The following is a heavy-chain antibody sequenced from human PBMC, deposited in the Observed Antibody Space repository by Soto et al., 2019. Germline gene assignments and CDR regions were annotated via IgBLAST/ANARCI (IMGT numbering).Heavy chain of an antibody. CDR1: GFTFSSYG. J-gene: IGHJ5*02. Sequence: GGSLRLSCAASGFTFSSYGMHWVRQAPGKGLEWVAVIWYDGSNKYYADSVKGRFTISRDNSKNTLYLQMNSLRAEDTAVYYCARGTYSSSSAWFDPWGQGTLVTVS. D-gene: IGHD6-6*01. V-gene: IGHV3-33*01. CDR2: IWYDGSNK. CDR3: ARGTYSSSSAWFDP.